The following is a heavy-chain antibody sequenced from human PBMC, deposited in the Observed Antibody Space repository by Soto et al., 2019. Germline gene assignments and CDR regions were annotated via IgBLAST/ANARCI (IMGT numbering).Heavy chain of an antibody. CDR3: SHRVLRTVFGVVTTTAIYFVF. D-gene: IGHD3-3*01. J-gene: IGHJ4*02. V-gene: IGHV2-5*02. Sequence: QITLNESGPTQVKPRQTLTLTCTFSGFSLTTSGVGVGWIRQSPGKAPEWLALIYWDDDKRYSPSLKSRLTITKDTSKNQVVLTMADLDPADTATYYCSHRVLRTVFGVVTTTAIYFVFWGQGTPVAVSS. CDR1: GFSLTTSGVG. CDR2: IYWDDDK.